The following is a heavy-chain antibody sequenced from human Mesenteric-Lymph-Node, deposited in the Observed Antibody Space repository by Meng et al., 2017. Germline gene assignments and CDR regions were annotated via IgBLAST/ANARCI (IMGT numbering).Heavy chain of an antibody. J-gene: IGHJ4*02. CDR2: TSFDESQK. CDR3: AGGSSVYYYYFDY. CDR1: GFTFSDYI. D-gene: IGHD1-26*01. V-gene: IGHV3-30*03. Sequence: GESLKISCAASGFTFSDYIVQWFRQAPGKGLEWVAVTSFDESQKYYADSVKGRFTVSRDNSKSTVFLQMNSLRAEDTAVYYCAGGSSVYYYYFDYWGQGTLVTVSS.